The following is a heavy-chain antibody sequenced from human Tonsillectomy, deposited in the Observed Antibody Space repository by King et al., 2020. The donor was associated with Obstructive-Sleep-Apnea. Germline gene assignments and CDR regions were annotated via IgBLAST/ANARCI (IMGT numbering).Heavy chain of an antibody. CDR3: ATEMESDAFDI. V-gene: IGHV3-30*02. Sequence: QVQLVESGGGVVQPGGSLRLCCAASGFTFSNYDMHWVRQAPGKGLEWVAFIRYDGSYKHYADSVEGRFTISRDNSKNSLYLQMDSLRTEDTAVYYCATEMESDAFDIWGQGTMVTVSS. J-gene: IGHJ3*02. CDR2: IRYDGSYK. CDR1: GFTFSNYD. D-gene: IGHD5-24*01.